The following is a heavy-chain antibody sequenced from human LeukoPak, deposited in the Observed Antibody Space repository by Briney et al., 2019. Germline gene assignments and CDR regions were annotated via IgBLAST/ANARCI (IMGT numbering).Heavy chain of an antibody. CDR1: GFMFNSYW. J-gene: IGHJ4*02. CDR3: GTRAY. Sequence: GGSLRLSCAASGFMFNSYWMMWVRQAPGKGLEWVANIKQDGSEKYYVDSVKGRFTISRDNAENSLYLQMSSLRVEDTAVYYCGTRAYWGQGTLVTVSS. V-gene: IGHV3-7*01. CDR2: IKQDGSEK.